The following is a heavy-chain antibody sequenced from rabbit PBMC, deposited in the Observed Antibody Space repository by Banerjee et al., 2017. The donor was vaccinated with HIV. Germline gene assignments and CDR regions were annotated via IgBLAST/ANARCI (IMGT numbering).Heavy chain of an antibody. V-gene: IGHV1S40*01. D-gene: IGHD4-1*01. Sequence: QSLEESGGDLVKPGASLTLTCTASGSDISSFSMGWVRQAPGKGLEWIACINSNTGNTVYASWAKGPFTISKTSSTTVTLQMTSLTAADTATYFCARDLAGVIGWNFNLWGQGTLVTVS. CDR1: GSDISSFS. CDR2: INSNTGNT. CDR3: ARDLAGVIGWNFNL. J-gene: IGHJ4*01.